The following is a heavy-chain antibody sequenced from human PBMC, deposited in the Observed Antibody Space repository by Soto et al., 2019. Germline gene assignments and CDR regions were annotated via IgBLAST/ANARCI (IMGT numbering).Heavy chain of an antibody. CDR2: IYHSGST. V-gene: IGHV4-4*02. Sequence: SETLSLTCAVSGGSISSSNWWSWVRQPPGKGLEWIGEIYHSGSTNYNPSLKSRVTISVDKSKNQFSLKLSSVTAADTAVYYCARVGTTGTFGYYYYGMDVWGQGTTVTVSS. J-gene: IGHJ6*02. CDR1: GGSISSSNW. CDR3: ARVGTTGTFGYYYYGMDV. D-gene: IGHD1-1*01.